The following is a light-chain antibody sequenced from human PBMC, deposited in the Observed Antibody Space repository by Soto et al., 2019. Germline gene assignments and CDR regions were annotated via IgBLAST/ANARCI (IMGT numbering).Light chain of an antibody. J-gene: IGLJ2*01. CDR1: SSDVGSYNY. CDR2: DVS. Sequence: QSVLTQPRSVSGSPGESVTISCSGTSSDVGSYNYVSWYQQYPGKAPKVMIYDVSERPSEVPVRFSGSKSGNTASLTISPLQAEDEAEHFCCSYSGSASVIYAGGTQRTVL. V-gene: IGLV2-11*01. CDR3: CSYSGSASVI.